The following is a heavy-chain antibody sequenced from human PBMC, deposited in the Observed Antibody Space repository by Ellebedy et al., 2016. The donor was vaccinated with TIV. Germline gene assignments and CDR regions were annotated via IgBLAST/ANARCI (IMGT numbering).Heavy chain of an antibody. CDR2: INSDGSTT. J-gene: IGHJ5*02. V-gene: IGHV3-74*01. Sequence: GGSLRLXCAASGFTFSSYWMHWVRQVPGKGLVWVSRINSDGSTTYYADSVKGRFTISRDNAKNTLYLQMNSLRAEDTAVYYCARPPIAVAGTLGWFDPWGQGTLVTVSS. CDR3: ARPPIAVAGTLGWFDP. CDR1: GFTFSSYW. D-gene: IGHD6-19*01.